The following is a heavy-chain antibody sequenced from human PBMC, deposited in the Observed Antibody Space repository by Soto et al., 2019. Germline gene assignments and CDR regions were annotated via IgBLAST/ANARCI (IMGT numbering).Heavy chain of an antibody. CDR1: GGTFSSYA. CDR3: ARAGGEIVVPAAILYNWFDP. J-gene: IGHJ5*02. Sequence: QVQLVQSGAEVKKPGSSVKVSCKASGGTFSSYAISWVRQAPGQGLEWMGGIIPIFGTANYAQKFQGRVTITADKSQSTAQMELSSLRSEDTAVYYCARAGGEIVVPAAILYNWFDPWGQGTLVTVSS. CDR2: IIPIFGTA. V-gene: IGHV1-69*06. D-gene: IGHD2-2*01.